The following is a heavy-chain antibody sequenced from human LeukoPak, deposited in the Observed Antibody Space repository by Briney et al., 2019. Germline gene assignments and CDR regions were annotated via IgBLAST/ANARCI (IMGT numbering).Heavy chain of an antibody. J-gene: IGHJ5*02. D-gene: IGHD3-3*01. V-gene: IGHV4-34*01. CDR2: INHSGST. CDR3: ARRGYSRGYDFWSGRNWFDP. CDR1: GGSFSGYY. Sequence: PSETLSLTCAVYGGSFSGYYWSWIRQPPGKGLEWIGEINHSGSTNYNPSLKSRVTISVDTSKNQFSLKLSSVTAADTAVYYCARRGYSRGYDFWSGRNWFDPWGQGTLVTVSS.